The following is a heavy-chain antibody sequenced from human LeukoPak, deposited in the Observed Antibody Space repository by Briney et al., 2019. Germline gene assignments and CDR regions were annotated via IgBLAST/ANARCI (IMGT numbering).Heavy chain of an antibody. CDR1: GFTFSSYA. CDR3: AKGGDILTGYYNYYYYYYMDV. J-gene: IGHJ6*03. Sequence: GGSLRLSCAASGFTFSSYAMSWVRQAPGKGLDWVSAISGSGGSTYYADSVKGRSTISRDNSKNTLYLQMNSLRAEDTAVYYCAKGGDILTGYYNYYYYYYMDVWGKGTTVTVSS. D-gene: IGHD3-9*01. CDR2: ISGSGGST. V-gene: IGHV3-23*01.